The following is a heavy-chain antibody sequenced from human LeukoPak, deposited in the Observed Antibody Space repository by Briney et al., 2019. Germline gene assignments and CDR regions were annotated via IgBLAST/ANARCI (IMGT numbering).Heavy chain of an antibody. Sequence: PGGSLRLSCAASGFTFSIYSMNWVRQAPGKGLEWLSSITSSSNYIYYADSVKGRFTISRDNVQNSLYLQMNSLRAEDTAVYYCAKDVVTMVRGVENWFDPWGQGTLVTVSS. J-gene: IGHJ5*02. D-gene: IGHD3-10*01. CDR2: ITSSSNYI. CDR3: AKDVVTMVRGVENWFDP. CDR1: GFTFSIYS. V-gene: IGHV3-21*04.